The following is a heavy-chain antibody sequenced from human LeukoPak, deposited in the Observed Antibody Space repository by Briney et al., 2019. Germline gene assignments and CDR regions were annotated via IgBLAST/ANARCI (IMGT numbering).Heavy chain of an antibody. CDR3: GRAFPPLRTSSAGDL. Sequence: PGGSLRLSRSASGFTSSDYDMNWVRPAPGKGLEWGSSISGLSTHIYYGDSVKGRFSISRDNAKNSVYLQMNSLGVEDTAIYYCGRAFPPLRTSSAGDLWGQGILVTVSS. V-gene: IGHV3-69-1*02. J-gene: IGHJ4*02. CDR1: GFTSSDYD. D-gene: IGHD3-16*01. CDR2: ISGLSTHI.